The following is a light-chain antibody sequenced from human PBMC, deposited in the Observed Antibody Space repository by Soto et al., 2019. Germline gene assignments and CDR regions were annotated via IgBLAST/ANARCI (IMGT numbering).Light chain of an antibody. V-gene: IGKV3-15*01. CDR2: GAS. J-gene: IGKJ1*01. CDR3: QQYNNWPPRT. CDR1: QSVSSN. Sequence: DIEMTQSPATLSVSLGERATLSCRASQSVSSNLAWYQQKPGQAPRLLIYGASTRATGIPARFSGSGSGTEFTLPISSLQSQDFVVYYCQQYNNWPPRTFGQGTKVEIK.